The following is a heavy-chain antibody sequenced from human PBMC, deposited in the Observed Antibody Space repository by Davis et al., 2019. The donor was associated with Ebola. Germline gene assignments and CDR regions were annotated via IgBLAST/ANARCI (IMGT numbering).Heavy chain of an antibody. CDR1: GGTFSSYA. Sequence: SVKVSCKASGGTFSSYAISWVRQAPGQGLEWMGGIIPIFGTANYAQKSQGRVAITADESTSTAYMELSSLRSEDTAVYYCARGDNHSSSWTHYYYYGMDVWGQGTTVIVSS. CDR3: ARGDNHSSSWTHYYYYGMDV. V-gene: IGHV1-69*13. D-gene: IGHD6-13*01. J-gene: IGHJ6*02. CDR2: IIPIFGTA.